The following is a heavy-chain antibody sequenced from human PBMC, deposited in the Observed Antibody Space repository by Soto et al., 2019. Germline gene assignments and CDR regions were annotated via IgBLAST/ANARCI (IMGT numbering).Heavy chain of an antibody. CDR2: ISSSSSYI. D-gene: IGHD6-13*01. Sequence: EVQLVESGGGLVKPGGSLRLSCAASGFTFSSYSMNWVRQAPGKGLEWVSSISSSSSYIYYADSVKGRFTISRDNAKNSLYLQMNSLRGEDTAVYYCARDHGSSSCYVWLYYYGMDVWGQGTTVTVSS. CDR3: ARDHGSSSCYVWLYYYGMDV. J-gene: IGHJ6*02. V-gene: IGHV3-21*01. CDR1: GFTFSSYS.